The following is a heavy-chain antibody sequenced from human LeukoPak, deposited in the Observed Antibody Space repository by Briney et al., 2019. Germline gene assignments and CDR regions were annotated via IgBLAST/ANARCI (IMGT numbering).Heavy chain of an antibody. D-gene: IGHD5-18*01. J-gene: IGHJ6*03. Sequence: GESLKISCTASGYSFTTYWIGWVRQMPGEGLEWMGIIYPGDSDTRYSPSFQGQVTISADKSISTAYLQWSSLKASDTAMYYCARITASYYYYYMDVWGKGTTVTVSS. V-gene: IGHV5-51*01. CDR3: ARITASYYYYYMDV. CDR2: IYPGDSDT. CDR1: GYSFTTYW.